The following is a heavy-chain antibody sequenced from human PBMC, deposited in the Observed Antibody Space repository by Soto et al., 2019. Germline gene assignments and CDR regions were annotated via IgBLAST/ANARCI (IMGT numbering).Heavy chain of an antibody. Sequence: GGSLRLSCAASGFTFSSYAMSWVRQAPGKGLEWVSAISGSSSYIYYADSVKGRFTISRDNAKNSLYLQMNSLRAEDTAVYYCAIAPGGDYYYYGMDVWGQGTTVTVSS. V-gene: IGHV3-21*01. D-gene: IGHD2-21*01. CDR1: GFTFSSYA. J-gene: IGHJ6*02. CDR3: AIAPGGDYYYYGMDV. CDR2: ISGSSSYI.